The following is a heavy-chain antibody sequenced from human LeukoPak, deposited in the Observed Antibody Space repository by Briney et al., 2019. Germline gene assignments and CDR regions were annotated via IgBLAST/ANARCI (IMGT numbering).Heavy chain of an antibody. V-gene: IGHV4-39*02. Sequence: SETLSLTCTVSGGSISSSTYYWGWIRQPPGKGPEWIGGINYSGSTYYNPSLKSRVTMSVDTSKNRFSLKLSSVTAADTAVYYCARDLLAGYYYMDVWGKGTTVTVSS. CDR2: INYSGST. CDR1: GGSISSSTYY. CDR3: ARDLLAGYYYMDV. D-gene: IGHD3-10*01. J-gene: IGHJ6*03.